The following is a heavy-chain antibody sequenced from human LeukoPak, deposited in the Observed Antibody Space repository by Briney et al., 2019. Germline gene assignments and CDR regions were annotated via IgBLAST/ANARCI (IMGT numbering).Heavy chain of an antibody. CDR3: ARDEYLWVVIQLGLFDY. D-gene: IGHD2-2*01. V-gene: IGHV3-30-3*01. J-gene: IGHJ4*02. Sequence: GGSLRLSCAASGFTFSSYAMHWVRQAPGKGLEWVAVISSDGNNKYYADSVRGRFTISRDNSKNTLYLQMNSLRAEDTAVYYCARDEYLWVVIQLGLFDYWGQGTLVTVSS. CDR2: ISSDGNNK. CDR1: GFTFSSYA.